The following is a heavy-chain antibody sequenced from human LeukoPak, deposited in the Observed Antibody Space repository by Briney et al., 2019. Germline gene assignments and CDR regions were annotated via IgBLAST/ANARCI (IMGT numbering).Heavy chain of an antibody. CDR1: GGSFSGYY. CDR3: ARGIQLWSIPYYYYMDV. J-gene: IGHJ6*03. V-gene: IGHV4-34*01. CDR2: INHSGST. D-gene: IGHD5-18*01. Sequence: PSETLFLTCAVYGGSFSGYYWSWIRQPPGKGLEWIGEINHSGSTNYNPSLKSRVTISVDTSKNQFSLKLSSVTAADTAVYYCARGIQLWSIPYYYYMDVWGKGTTVTVSS.